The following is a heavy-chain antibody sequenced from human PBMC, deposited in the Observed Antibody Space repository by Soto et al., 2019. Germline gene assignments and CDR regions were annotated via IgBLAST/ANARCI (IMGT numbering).Heavy chain of an antibody. V-gene: IGHV3-33*01. Sequence: GGSLRLSCAASGFTFSSYGMHWVRQAPGKGLEWVAVIWYDGSNKYYADSVKGRFTISRDNAKNSLYLQMNSLRAEDTAVYYCARGVVVDFWSGYYDYYYYGMDVWGQGTTVTVSS. CDR1: GFTFSSYG. D-gene: IGHD3-3*01. J-gene: IGHJ6*02. CDR3: ARGVVVDFWSGYYDYYYYGMDV. CDR2: IWYDGSNK.